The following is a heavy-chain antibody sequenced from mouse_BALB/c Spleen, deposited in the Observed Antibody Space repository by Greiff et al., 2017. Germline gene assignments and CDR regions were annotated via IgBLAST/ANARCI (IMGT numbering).Heavy chain of an antibody. D-gene: IGHD1-1*01. CDR1: GFNIKDTY. CDR3: AREYYGSDWYFDV. Sequence: EVQLQQSGAELVKPGASVKLSCTASGFNIKDTYMHWVKQRPEQGLEWIGRIDPANGNTKYDPKFQGKATITADTSSNTAYLQLSSLTSEDTAVYYCAREYYGSDWYFDVWGAGTTVTVSS. V-gene: IGHV14-3*02. CDR2: IDPANGNT. J-gene: IGHJ1*01.